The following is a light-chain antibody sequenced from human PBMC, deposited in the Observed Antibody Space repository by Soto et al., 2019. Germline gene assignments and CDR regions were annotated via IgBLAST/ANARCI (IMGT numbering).Light chain of an antibody. CDR1: QSVSSY. CDR2: DAS. Sequence: EIVLTQSPATLSLSPGERATLSCRASQSVSSYLAWYQQNPGQAPRLLIYDASNRATGIPARFSGSGSGTDFTLTISSREPEDFAVYYCQQRSNWPPTFGQGTKVEIK. CDR3: QQRSNWPPT. J-gene: IGKJ1*01. V-gene: IGKV3-11*01.